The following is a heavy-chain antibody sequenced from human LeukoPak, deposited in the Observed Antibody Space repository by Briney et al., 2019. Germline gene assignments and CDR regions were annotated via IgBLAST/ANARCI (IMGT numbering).Heavy chain of an antibody. D-gene: IGHD6-13*01. Sequence: ASVKVSCKASGYTFTSYDINWVRQATGQGLEWMGWMNPNSGNTGYAQKFQGRVTMTRNTSISTAYMELSSLRSEDTAVYYCARPIAAAAHDAFDIWGQGTMVTVSS. CDR3: ARPIAAAAHDAFDI. J-gene: IGHJ3*02. V-gene: IGHV1-8*01. CDR2: MNPNSGNT. CDR1: GYTFTSYD.